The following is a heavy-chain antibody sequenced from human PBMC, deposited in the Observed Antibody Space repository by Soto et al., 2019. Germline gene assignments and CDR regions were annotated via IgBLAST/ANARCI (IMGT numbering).Heavy chain of an antibody. V-gene: IGHV4-30-2*01. D-gene: IGHD3-16*01. CDR3: ARDPGNPMGGWFDP. J-gene: IGHJ5*02. CDR1: GGSISSGGYS. Sequence: QLQLQESGSGLVKPSQTLSLTCAVSGGSISSGGYSWSWIRQPPGKGLEWIGYIYHSGSTYYNPSLKSRVTISVDRSKNQFSLKLSSVTAADTAVYYCARDPGNPMGGWFDPWGQGTLDTVSS. CDR2: IYHSGST.